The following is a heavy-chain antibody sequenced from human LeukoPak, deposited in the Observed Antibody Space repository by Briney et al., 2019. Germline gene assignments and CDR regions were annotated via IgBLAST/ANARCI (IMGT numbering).Heavy chain of an antibody. J-gene: IGHJ4*02. D-gene: IGHD6-13*01. V-gene: IGHV3-30*18. Sequence: GGSLRLSCVASGITFSNYAVSWVRQAPGKGLEWVAVISYDGSNKYYADSVKGRFTISRDNSKNTLYLQMNSLRAEDTAVYYCAKSGNSSPRLGVDYWGQGTLVTVSS. CDR3: AKSGNSSPRLGVDY. CDR2: ISYDGSNK. CDR1: GITFSNYA.